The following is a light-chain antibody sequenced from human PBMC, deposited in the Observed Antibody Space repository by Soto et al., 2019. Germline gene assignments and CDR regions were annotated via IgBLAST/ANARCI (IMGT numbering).Light chain of an antibody. V-gene: IGLV8-61*01. J-gene: IGLJ3*02. CDR1: SGSVSTSYY. Sequence: QAVVTQEPSFSVSPGRTVTLTCGLSSGSVSTSYYHSWYQQTPGQAPRTLIYNTNTRSSGVPDRFSCSILGNKAALTITGSKADDESDYYCVLYMGSGISVFGGGTKLTVL. CDR3: VLYMGSGISV. CDR2: NTN.